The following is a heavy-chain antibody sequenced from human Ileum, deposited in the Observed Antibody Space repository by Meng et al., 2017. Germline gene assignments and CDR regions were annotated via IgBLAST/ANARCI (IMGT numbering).Heavy chain of an antibody. CDR2: ISHSGST. J-gene: IGHJ4*02. CDR3: ARGGVAARLGT. D-gene: IGHD6-6*01. Sequence: QVQLQQWGAGPLKPAETLSLTCAANGGSFSGYYWSWIRQPPGKGLEWIGEISHSGSTHYNPSLKSRLTISVDTSNNQFSLKLNSVTAADTAVYYCARGGVAARLGTWGQGALVTVSS. V-gene: IGHV4-34*02. CDR1: GGSFSGYY.